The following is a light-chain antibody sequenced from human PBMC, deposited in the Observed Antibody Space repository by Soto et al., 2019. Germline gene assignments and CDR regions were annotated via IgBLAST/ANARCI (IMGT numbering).Light chain of an antibody. V-gene: IGKV3-20*01. Sequence: EIVLTQSPGTLSLSPGERATLSCRASQSVNTNYLAWYQQKPGQAPRLVIYAASSRATGIPDRFSGSGSGTDFTLTISRLEPEYFAVYYCQQYAGSQLTFGGGTKVDIK. J-gene: IGKJ4*01. CDR2: AAS. CDR3: QQYAGSQLT. CDR1: QSVNTNY.